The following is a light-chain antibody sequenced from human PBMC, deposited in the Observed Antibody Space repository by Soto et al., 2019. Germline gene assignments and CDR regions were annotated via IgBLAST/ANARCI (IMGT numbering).Light chain of an antibody. Sequence: VLTQSPATLSLSPGERATLSCRASQSVSSYLAWYQQKPGQAPRLLIYDASNRATGIPARFSGSGSGTDFTLTISSLEPEDFAVYYCQQRSNWSWTFGQGTKVDI. CDR2: DAS. CDR3: QQRSNWSWT. J-gene: IGKJ1*01. CDR1: QSVSSY. V-gene: IGKV3-11*01.